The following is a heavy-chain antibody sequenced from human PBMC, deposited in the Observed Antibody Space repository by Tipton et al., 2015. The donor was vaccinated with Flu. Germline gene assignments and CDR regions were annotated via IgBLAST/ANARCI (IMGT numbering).Heavy chain of an antibody. Sequence: TLSLTCTVSGGSISSGDYYWSWIRQPPGKGLEWIGYIYYSGSTYYNPSLKSRVTISVDTSKNQFSLKLSSVTAADTAVYYCARVGCSSTSCYKSDPVRHAFDIWGQGTMVTVSS. D-gene: IGHD2-2*02. CDR3: ARVGCSSTSCYKSDPVRHAFDI. CDR1: GGSISSGDYY. J-gene: IGHJ3*02. CDR2: IYYSGST. V-gene: IGHV4-30-4*01.